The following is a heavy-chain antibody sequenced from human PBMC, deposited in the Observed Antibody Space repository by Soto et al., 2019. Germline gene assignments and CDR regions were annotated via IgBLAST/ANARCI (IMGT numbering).Heavy chain of an antibody. CDR3: AKDLGSGKPYYYYAMDV. D-gene: IGHD3-10*01. V-gene: IGHV3-30*04. J-gene: IGHJ6*02. Sequence: QVHLVESGGGVVQPGRSLRLSCAASGFTFRRHAVHWVRQAPGKGLEWVAVVSSDGSAKYYLDSVKGRFTSSRDKSENTLYLQMNSLRAEDTAVYYCAKDLGSGKPYYYYAMDVWGQGTTVTVSS. CDR1: GFTFRRHA. CDR2: VSSDGSAK.